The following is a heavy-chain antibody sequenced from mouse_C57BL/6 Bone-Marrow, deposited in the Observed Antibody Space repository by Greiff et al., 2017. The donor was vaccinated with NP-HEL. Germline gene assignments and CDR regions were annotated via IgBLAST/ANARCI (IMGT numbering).Heavy chain of an antibody. Sequence: DVQLQESGPGLVKPSQSLSLTCSVTGYSITSGYYWNWIRQFPGNQLEWMGYISYDGSNNYNPSLKNRISITRDTSKNQFFLKLNSVTTEDTATYYCASEIYYDYEGDYFDYWGQGTTLTVSS. CDR1: GYSITSGYY. CDR2: ISYDGSN. J-gene: IGHJ2*01. CDR3: ASEIYYDYEGDYFDY. D-gene: IGHD2-4*01. V-gene: IGHV3-6*01.